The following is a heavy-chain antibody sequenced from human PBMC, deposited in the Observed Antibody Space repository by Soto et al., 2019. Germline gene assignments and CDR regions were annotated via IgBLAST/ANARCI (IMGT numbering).Heavy chain of an antibody. Sequence: GGSLRLSCAVSGFTFSSYSMNWVRQAPGKGLEWVSFISSSSSTIYYADSVKGRFTISRDNAKNSLYLQMNSLRDEDTAVYYCARDRPYTGSISWFDPWGQGTLVTVSS. V-gene: IGHV3-48*02. CDR2: ISSSSSTI. J-gene: IGHJ5*02. CDR3: ARDRPYTGSISWFDP. CDR1: GFTFSSYS. D-gene: IGHD5-12*01.